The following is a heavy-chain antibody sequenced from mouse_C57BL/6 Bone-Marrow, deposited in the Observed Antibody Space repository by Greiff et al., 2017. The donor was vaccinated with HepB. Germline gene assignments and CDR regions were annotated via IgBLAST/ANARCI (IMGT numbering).Heavy chain of an antibody. V-gene: IGHV10-3*01. CDR3: VRETTPVATEWYFDV. J-gene: IGHJ1*03. CDR2: IRSKSSNYAT. D-gene: IGHD1-1*01. CDR1: GFTFNTYA. Sequence: EVHLVESGGGLVQPKGSLKLSCAASGFTFNTYAMHWVRQAPGKGLEWVARIRSKSSNYATYYADSVKDRFTISRDDSQSMLYLQMNNLKTEDTAMYYCVRETTPVATEWYFDVWGTGTTVTVSS.